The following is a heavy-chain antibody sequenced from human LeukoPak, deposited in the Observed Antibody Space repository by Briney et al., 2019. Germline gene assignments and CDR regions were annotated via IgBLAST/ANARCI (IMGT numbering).Heavy chain of an antibody. CDR2: INHSGIT. CDR3: ASDTVAGTG. V-gene: IGHV4-34*01. CDR1: GGSFSDYY. D-gene: IGHD6-19*01. J-gene: IGHJ4*02. Sequence: SETLSLTCAVFGGSFSDYYWLWIRQPPGKGLEWIGEINHSGITNYNPSLKSRVTISADTSKNQFSLKLSSVTAADTSVYYCASDTVAGTGWGQGTLVTVSS.